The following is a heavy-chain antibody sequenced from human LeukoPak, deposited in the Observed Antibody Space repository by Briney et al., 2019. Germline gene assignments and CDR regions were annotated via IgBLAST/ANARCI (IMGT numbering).Heavy chain of an antibody. Sequence: ASVKVSCKASGGTFSSYAISWVRQAPGQGLEWMGGIIPIFGTANYAQKFQGRVTITTDESTSTAYMELSSLRSEDTAVYYCAGTTYQLPISITHWFDPWGQGTLVTVSS. CDR3: AGTTYQLPISITHWFDP. CDR1: GGTFSSYA. D-gene: IGHD2-2*01. CDR2: IIPIFGTA. V-gene: IGHV1-69*05. J-gene: IGHJ5*02.